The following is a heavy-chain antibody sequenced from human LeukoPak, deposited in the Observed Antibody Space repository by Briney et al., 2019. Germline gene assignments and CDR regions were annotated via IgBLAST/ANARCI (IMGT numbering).Heavy chain of an antibody. CDR3: AKDPPQPRSSWFDY. D-gene: IGHD6-13*01. CDR1: GFTFNSCG. CDR2: IRYDGSNK. Sequence: GGSLRLSCAASGFTFNSCGMHWVRQAPGKGLEWVAFIRYDGSNKYYADSVKGRFTISRDNSKNTLYLQMNSLRAEETAVYYCAKDPPQPRSSWFDYWGQGTLVTVSS. J-gene: IGHJ4*02. V-gene: IGHV3-30*02.